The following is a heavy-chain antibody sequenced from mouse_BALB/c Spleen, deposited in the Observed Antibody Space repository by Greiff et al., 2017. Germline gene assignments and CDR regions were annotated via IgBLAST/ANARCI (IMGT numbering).Heavy chain of an antibody. D-gene: IGHD2-4*01. Sequence: EVKLMESGGGLVKPGGSLKLSCAASGFTFSSYAMSWVRQTPEKRLEWVASISSGGSTYYPDSVKGRFTISRDNARNILYLQMSSLRSEDTAMDYCARGGDYEYWYFDVWGAGTTVTVSS. CDR1: GFTFSSYA. CDR3: ARGGDYEYWYFDV. CDR2: ISSGGST. J-gene: IGHJ1*01. V-gene: IGHV5-6-5*01.